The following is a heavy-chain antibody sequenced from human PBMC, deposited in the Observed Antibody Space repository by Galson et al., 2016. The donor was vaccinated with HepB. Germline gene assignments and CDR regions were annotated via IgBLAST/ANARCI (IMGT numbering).Heavy chain of an antibody. CDR3: AKSSGSGSWGRFGLDV. CDR1: GFNFADYA. J-gene: IGHJ6*02. V-gene: IGHV3-43D*03. D-gene: IGHD3-10*01. CDR2: ITWDGGST. Sequence: SLRLSCAASGFNFADYAMHWVRQAPGKGLEWVSLITWDGGSTYYGDSVQGRFILSRDNSKKSLYLEMHSLTSGDTGLYYCAKSSGSGSWGRFGLDVWGQGTTVIVSS.